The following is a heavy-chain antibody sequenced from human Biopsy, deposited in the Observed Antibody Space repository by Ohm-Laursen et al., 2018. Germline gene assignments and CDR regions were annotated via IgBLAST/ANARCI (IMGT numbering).Heavy chain of an antibody. Sequence: GTLSLTCTVSGDSISSYYWSWIRQPPGKGLEWIGYIYYSGSTNYNPSLRSRVTISVDRSKNQFSLELSSVTAADTAVYYCARVGTGAPSIDYFDYWGQGALVTVSS. CDR1: GDSISSYY. J-gene: IGHJ4*02. CDR2: IYYSGST. CDR3: ARVGTGAPSIDYFDY. V-gene: IGHV4-59*01. D-gene: IGHD1-1*01.